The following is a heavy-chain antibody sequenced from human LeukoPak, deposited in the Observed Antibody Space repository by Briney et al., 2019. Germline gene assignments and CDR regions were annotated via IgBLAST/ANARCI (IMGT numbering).Heavy chain of an antibody. CDR2: ISGSGGST. J-gene: IGHJ5*02. V-gene: IGHV3-23*01. D-gene: IGHD2-2*01. CDR1: GFTFSSYA. Sequence: PGGSLRLSCAASGFTFSSYAMSWVRQAPGQGLEWVSAISGSGGSTYYADSVKGRFTISRDNSKNTLYLQMNSLRAEDTAVYYCAKVNVPAAMVRRWFDPWGQGTLVTVSS. CDR3: AKVNVPAAMVRRWFDP.